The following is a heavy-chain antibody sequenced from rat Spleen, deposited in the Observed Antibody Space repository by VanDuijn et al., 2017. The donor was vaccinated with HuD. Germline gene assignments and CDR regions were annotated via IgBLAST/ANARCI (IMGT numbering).Heavy chain of an antibody. CDR3: ARHSAAPVYVMDA. V-gene: IGHV5-31*01. Sequence: EVQLVESGGGLVQPGGSLKLSCVASGFTFNNYWMTWIRQAPGKGLEWVASISPSGGSIYYRDSVKGRFTVSRDNAKSTLYLQMDSLRSEDTATYYCARHSAAPVYVMDAWGQGTSVTVSS. J-gene: IGHJ4*01. CDR2: ISPSGGSI. D-gene: IGHD1-11*01. CDR1: GFTFNNYW.